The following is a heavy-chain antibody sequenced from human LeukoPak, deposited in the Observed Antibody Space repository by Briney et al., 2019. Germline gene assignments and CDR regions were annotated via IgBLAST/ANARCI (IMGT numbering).Heavy chain of an antibody. CDR2: MNPNSGNT. CDR1: GYTFTSYD. Sequence: ASVKVSCKASGYTFTSYDINWVRQATGQGLEWMGWMNPNSGNTGYAQKFQGRVTITRNTSISTAYMELSSLRSEDTAVYYCARARAPGWYSSPDYWGQGTLVTVSS. D-gene: IGHD6-13*01. J-gene: IGHJ4*02. CDR3: ARARAPGWYSSPDY. V-gene: IGHV1-8*03.